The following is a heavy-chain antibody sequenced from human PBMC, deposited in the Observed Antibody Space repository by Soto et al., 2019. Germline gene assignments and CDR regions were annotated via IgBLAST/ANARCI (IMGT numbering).Heavy chain of an antibody. CDR3: AVGNPHYFDY. CDR2: ISYDGSNK. V-gene: IGHV3-30-3*01. CDR1: GFTFSSYA. Sequence: GGSLILSCAASGFTFSSYAMHWVRQAPGKGLEWVAVISYDGSNKYYADSVKGRFTISRDNAKNTLYLQMNSLRAEDTAVYYCAVGNPHYFDYWGQGPLVTVSS. J-gene: IGHJ4*02.